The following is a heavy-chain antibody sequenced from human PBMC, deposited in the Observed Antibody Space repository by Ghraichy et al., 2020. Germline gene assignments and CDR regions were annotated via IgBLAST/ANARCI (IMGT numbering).Heavy chain of an antibody. J-gene: IGHJ5*02. V-gene: IGHV4-34*01. CDR3: SRRSLRSTVVVAPLPRAGFDP. CDR2: SNDSGNT. D-gene: IGHD2-21*01. CDR1: GGSFSGYY. Sequence: GSLSLTCAVSGGSFSGYYWSWIRQTPGKGLEWIGESNDSGNTKSNPSLKSRLTISVDTAKNQFSLRLTSVTAADTAVYYCSRRSLRSTVVVAPLPRAGFDPWGQGTLVTVSS.